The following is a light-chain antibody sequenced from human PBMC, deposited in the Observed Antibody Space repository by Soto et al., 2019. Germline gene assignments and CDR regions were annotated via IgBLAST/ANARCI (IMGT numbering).Light chain of an antibody. CDR2: DAS. Sequence: EVVMTQSPATLSVSPGERATLSCRASQTINKNYFAWYQQKPGQAPRLLIYDASNRATGIPARFSGSGSGTDFTLTISSLEPEDFAVYYCQQRSNWPPGITFGQGTRLEIK. V-gene: IGKV3-11*01. CDR3: QQRSNWPPGIT. CDR1: QTINKNY. J-gene: IGKJ5*01.